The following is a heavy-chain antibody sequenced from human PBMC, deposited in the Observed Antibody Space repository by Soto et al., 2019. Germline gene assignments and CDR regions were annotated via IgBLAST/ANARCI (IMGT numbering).Heavy chain of an antibody. J-gene: IGHJ6*02. V-gene: IGHV1-2*02. CDR3: ARDLANCSSTSCYGYYYYYGMDV. CDR1: GYTFTGYY. Sequence: ASVKVSCKASGYTFTGYYMHWVRQAPGQGLEWMGWINPNSGGTNYAQKFQGRVTMTRVTSISTAYMELSRLRSDDTAVYYCARDLANCSSTSCYGYYYYYGMDVWGQGTTVTVSS. CDR2: INPNSGGT. D-gene: IGHD2-2*01.